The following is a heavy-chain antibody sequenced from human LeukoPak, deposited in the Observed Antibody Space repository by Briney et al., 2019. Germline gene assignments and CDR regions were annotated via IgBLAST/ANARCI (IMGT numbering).Heavy chain of an antibody. J-gene: IGHJ4*02. D-gene: IGHD3-10*01. CDR1: GGSISSYY. Sequence: SETLSLTCTVSGGSISSYYWSWLRQPPGKGLEWIGYIYYSGSTNYNPSLKSRVTISVDTSKNQFSLKLSSVTAADTAVYYCARVPFRLNYGSGSYFPWYFDYWGQGTLVTVSS. CDR3: ARVPFRLNYGSGSYFPWYFDY. CDR2: IYYSGST. V-gene: IGHV4-59*12.